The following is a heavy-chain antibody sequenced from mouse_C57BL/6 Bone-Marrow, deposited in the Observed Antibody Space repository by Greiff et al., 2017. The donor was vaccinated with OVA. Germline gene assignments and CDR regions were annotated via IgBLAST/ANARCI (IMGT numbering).Heavy chain of an antibody. CDR2: IYPGDGDT. J-gene: IGHJ1*03. CDR3: ARWGYHWYFDV. CDR1: GYAFSSYW. Sequence: QVQLKQSGAELVKPGASVKISCKASGYAFSSYWMNWVKQRPGKGLEWIGQIYPGDGDTNYNGKFKGKATLTADKSSSTAYMQLSSLTSEDSAVYFCARWGYHWYFDVWGTGTTVTVSS. V-gene: IGHV1-80*01.